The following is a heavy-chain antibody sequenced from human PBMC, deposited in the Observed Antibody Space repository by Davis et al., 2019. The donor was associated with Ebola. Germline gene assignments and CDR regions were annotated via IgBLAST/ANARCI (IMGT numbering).Heavy chain of an antibody. CDR3: ARAPTWSQINYYCFDY. V-gene: IGHV1-8*02. J-gene: IGHJ4*02. CDR1: GYTFTSYY. Sequence: ASVKVSCKASGYTFTSYYMHWVRQATGQGLEWMGWMNPNSGNTGYAQKFQGRVTMTRNTSISTAYMELSGLRSDDTAVYYCARAPTWSQINYYCFDYWGQGTLVTVSS. CDR2: MNPNSGNT. D-gene: IGHD3-10*01.